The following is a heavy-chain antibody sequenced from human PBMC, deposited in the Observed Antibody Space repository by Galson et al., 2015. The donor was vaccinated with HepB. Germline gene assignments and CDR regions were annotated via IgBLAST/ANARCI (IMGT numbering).Heavy chain of an antibody. CDR1: GYTFTSYA. CDR3: AWVFTLPTGSKGHDAFDI. J-gene: IGHJ3*02. D-gene: IGHD5-24*01. V-gene: IGHV1-3*01. CDR2: INAGNGNT. Sequence: SVKVSCKASGYTFTSYAMHWVRQAPGQRLEWMGWINAGNGNTNYAQKLQGRVTMTTDTSTSTAYMELRSLRSDDTAVYYCAWVFTLPTGSKGHDAFDIWGQGTMVTVSS.